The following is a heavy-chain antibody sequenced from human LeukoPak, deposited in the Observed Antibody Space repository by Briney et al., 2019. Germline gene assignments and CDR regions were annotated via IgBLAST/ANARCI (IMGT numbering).Heavy chain of an antibody. CDR2: ISYDGSNK. J-gene: IGHJ4*02. Sequence: GGSLRLSCAASGFTFSSYAMHWVRQAPGKGLECGAVISYDGSNKYYADSVKGRFTISRDNSKNTLYLQMNSLRAEDTAVYYCASAEGFVVVPAALDYWGQGTLVTVSS. V-gene: IGHV3-30*04. CDR3: ASAEGFVVVPAALDY. CDR1: GFTFSSYA. D-gene: IGHD2-2*01.